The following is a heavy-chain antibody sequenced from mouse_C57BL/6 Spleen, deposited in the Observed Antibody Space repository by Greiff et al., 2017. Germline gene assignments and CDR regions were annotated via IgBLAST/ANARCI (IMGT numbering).Heavy chain of an antibody. CDR3: ARGETMVTDWYFDV. J-gene: IGHJ1*03. CDR1: GYTFTSYW. V-gene: IGHV1-69*01. D-gene: IGHD2-2*01. CDR2: IDPSDSYT. Sequence: QVQLQPGAELVMPGASVKLSCKASGYTFTSYWMHWVKQRPGQGLEWIGEIDPSDSYTNYNQKFKGKSTLTVDKSSSTAYMQLSSLTSEDSAVYYCARGETMVTDWYFDVWGTGTTVTVSS.